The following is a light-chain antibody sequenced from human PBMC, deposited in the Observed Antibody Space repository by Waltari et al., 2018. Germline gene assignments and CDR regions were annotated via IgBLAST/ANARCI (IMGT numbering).Light chain of an antibody. CDR1: SSNIGSKS. CDR2: STN. V-gene: IGLV1-44*01. Sequence: QSVLTQPPSASGTPGQRVSISCSGSSSNIGSKSVNWYQQVPGTAPKLLLYSTNQRPSGVPDRFSGSKSGTSASLAISGLQSEDEADYYCATWDDSLNGLFGGGTKLTVL. J-gene: IGLJ2*01. CDR3: ATWDDSLNGL.